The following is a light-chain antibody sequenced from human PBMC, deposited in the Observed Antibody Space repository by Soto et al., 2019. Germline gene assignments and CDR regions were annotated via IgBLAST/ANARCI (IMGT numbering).Light chain of an antibody. CDR1: QSDGSNY. V-gene: IGKV3-20*01. CDR2: GTS. J-gene: IGKJ1*01. CDR3: QRDDNSSWT. Sequence: DIVLTQSPGTLSLSPGDRATLSCRASQSDGSNYLAWYQQEPGQAPRLLIYGTSSRAAGIPDRFTGSGSGTDFTLTISRLEPEDFAVYYCQRDDNSSWTFGPGTKVDIK.